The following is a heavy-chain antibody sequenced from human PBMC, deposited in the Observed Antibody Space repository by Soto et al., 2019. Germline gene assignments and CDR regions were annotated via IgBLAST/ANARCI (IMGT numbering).Heavy chain of an antibody. Sequence: GGSLRLSCAASGFTFASYAMTWVRQAPGKGLEWVSLVSGSGVSTYYADSVKGRFTISRDNSKNSLYLQMNSLRAEDTAIYYCAKSGDYYDPARFDPWGQGTLVTVSS. V-gene: IGHV3-23*01. CDR1: GFTFASYA. J-gene: IGHJ5*02. D-gene: IGHD3-3*01. CDR3: AKSGDYYDPARFDP. CDR2: VSGSGVST.